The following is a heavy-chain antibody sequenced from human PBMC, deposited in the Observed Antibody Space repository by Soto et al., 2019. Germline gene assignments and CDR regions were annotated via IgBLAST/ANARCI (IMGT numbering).Heavy chain of an antibody. CDR3: ARDLAKGGGSAGFDY. CDR1: EYTFTGYY. V-gene: IGHV1-2*02. J-gene: IGHJ4*02. Sequence: GASVKVSCKASEYTFTGYYMHWVRQAPGQGLQWMGWVNPKSGGTMYPQKFQGRVTMTWDTSISTAYMALTRLRSDDTAVYYCARDLAKGGGSAGFDYWGQGTLVTVSS. D-gene: IGHD1-26*01. CDR2: VNPKSGGT.